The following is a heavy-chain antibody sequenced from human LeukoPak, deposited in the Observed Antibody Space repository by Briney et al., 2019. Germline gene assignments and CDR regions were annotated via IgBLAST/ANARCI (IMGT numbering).Heavy chain of an antibody. Sequence: PSKTLSLTCTVSGGSITNDYWNWIRQSSGKQLEWIGSIHYSGTINYSPSLKSRITISLDTSKNQFSLKLSSVTAADTAMYYCATSYDHGWLIGSWGQGTLVTVSS. V-gene: IGHV4-59*01. CDR2: IHYSGTI. J-gene: IGHJ4*02. CDR3: ATSYDHGWLIGS. D-gene: IGHD3-16*01. CDR1: GGSITNDY.